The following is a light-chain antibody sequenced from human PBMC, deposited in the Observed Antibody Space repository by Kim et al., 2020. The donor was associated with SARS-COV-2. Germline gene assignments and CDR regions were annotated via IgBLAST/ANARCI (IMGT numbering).Light chain of an antibody. Sequence: EIVMTQSPATLSVSPGERATLSCRASQSVSKLAWYQQRPGQAPRLLIYGASTRATGIPARFSGSGSGTEFTLTISSLQSEDFAVYYCQQYKIWRTIGRGTKVDIK. J-gene: IGKJ1*01. V-gene: IGKV3-15*01. CDR2: GAS. CDR1: QSVSK. CDR3: QQYKIWRT.